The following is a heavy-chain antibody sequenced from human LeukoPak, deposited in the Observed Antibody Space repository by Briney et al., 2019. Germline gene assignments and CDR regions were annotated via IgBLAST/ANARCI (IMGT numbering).Heavy chain of an antibody. CDR3: ARIVPDHIEMATESY. J-gene: IGHJ4*02. D-gene: IGHD5-24*01. V-gene: IGHV3-48*01. Sequence: GGSLRLSCAASGFTFSTFSMNWVRQAPGKGLEWVSYIGSSSTPIYYADSVKGRFTISRDNTKNSLYLQIDSLRVEDTAVYYCARIVPDHIEMATESYWGQGTLVTVSS. CDR2: IGSSSTPI. CDR1: GFTFSTFS.